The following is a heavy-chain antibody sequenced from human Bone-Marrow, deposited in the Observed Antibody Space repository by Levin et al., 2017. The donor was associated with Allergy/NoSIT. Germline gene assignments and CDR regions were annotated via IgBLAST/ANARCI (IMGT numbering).Heavy chain of an antibody. CDR2: INWNGGST. J-gene: IGHJ5*02. Sequence: GESLKISCAASGFTFDDYGMSWVRQAPGKGLEWVSGINWNGGSTGYADSVKGRFTISRDNAKNSLYLQMNSLRAEDTALYHCARVEHCSSTSCLHYWFDPWGQGTLVTVSS. CDR1: GFTFDDYG. CDR3: ARVEHCSSTSCLHYWFDP. V-gene: IGHV3-20*01. D-gene: IGHD2-2*01.